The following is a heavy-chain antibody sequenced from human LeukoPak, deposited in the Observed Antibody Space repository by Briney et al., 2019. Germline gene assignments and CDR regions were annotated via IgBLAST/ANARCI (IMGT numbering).Heavy chain of an antibody. V-gene: IGHV4-59*01. J-gene: IGHJ3*02. CDR1: GGSISSYY. CDR2: IYYSGST. D-gene: IGHD3-22*01. Sequence: PSETLSLTCTVSGGSISSYYWSWIRQPPGKGLEWIGYIYYSGSTNYNPFLKSRVTISVDTSKNQFSLKLSSVTAADTAVYYCACLTTADAFDIWGQGTMVTVSS. CDR3: ACLTTADAFDI.